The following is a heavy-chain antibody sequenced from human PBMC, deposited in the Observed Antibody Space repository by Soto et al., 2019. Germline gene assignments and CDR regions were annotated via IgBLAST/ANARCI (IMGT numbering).Heavy chain of an antibody. J-gene: IGHJ6*02. CDR1: GFTFSSYW. CDR2: INSDGSST. CDR3: ARATSFAYCGGDCYSSYYYYYGMDV. V-gene: IGHV3-74*01. Sequence: PGGSLRLSCAASGFTFSSYWMHWVRQAPGKGLVWVSRINSDGSSTSYADSVKGRFTISRDNAKNTLYLQMNSLRAEDTAVYYCARATSFAYCGGDCYSSYYYYYGMDVWGQGTTVTVSS. D-gene: IGHD2-21*02.